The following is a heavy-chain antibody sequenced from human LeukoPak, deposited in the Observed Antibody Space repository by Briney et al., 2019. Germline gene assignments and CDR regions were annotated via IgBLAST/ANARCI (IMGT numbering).Heavy chain of an antibody. CDR1: GYTFSSYG. V-gene: IGHV1-18*01. Sequence: ASVKVSCKTSGYTFSSYGLSWVRQAPGQGLEWMGWINAYNGNTNYAQKLQGRVTMTTDTSTTTAYMELRSLRSDDTAVYFCASDRGDYYFDYWGQGSLVTVSS. J-gene: IGHJ4*02. CDR2: INAYNGNT. D-gene: IGHD6-25*01. CDR3: ASDRGDYYFDY.